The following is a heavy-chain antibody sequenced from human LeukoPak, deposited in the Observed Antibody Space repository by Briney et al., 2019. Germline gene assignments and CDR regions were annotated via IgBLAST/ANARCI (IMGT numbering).Heavy chain of an antibody. Sequence: ASVKVSCKASGYTFTAYYMHWVRQAPGQGLEWMGWINLNSGGTNYAQKFQGRVTMTRDTSISAAYVDLSRLGSDDTAVYYCARVAGGDWYYFDFWGQGTLVTVSS. J-gene: IGHJ4*02. CDR3: ARVAGGDWYYFDF. V-gene: IGHV1-2*02. D-gene: IGHD2-21*02. CDR2: INLNSGGT. CDR1: GYTFTAYY.